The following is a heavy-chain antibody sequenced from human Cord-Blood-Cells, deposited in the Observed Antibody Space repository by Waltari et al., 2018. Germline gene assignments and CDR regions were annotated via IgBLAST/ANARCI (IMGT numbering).Heavy chain of an antibody. D-gene: IGHD6-13*01. J-gene: IGHJ4*02. CDR2: INHSGST. CDR1: GGSFSGYY. V-gene: IGHV4-34*01. CDR3: ARGGRRVKVDY. Sequence: QVQLQQWGAGLLKPSETLSLTCAVYGGSFSGYYWSWIRQPPGKGLDWIGEINHSGSTNYNPSPKSRVTISGDTSKNQFSLKLSSVTAADTAVYYWARGGRRVKVDYWGQGTLVTVSS.